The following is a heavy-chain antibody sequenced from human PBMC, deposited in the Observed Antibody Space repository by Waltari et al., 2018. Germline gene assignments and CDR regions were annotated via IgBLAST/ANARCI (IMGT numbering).Heavy chain of an antibody. CDR2: INPNSGGT. Sequence: QVQLVQSGAEVKKPGASVKVSCKASGYTLTGYYMHWVRQAPGQGLEWMGWINPNSGGTNYAQKFQGRVTMTRDTSISTAYMELSRLRSDDTAVYYCARDLSPYSSGWFYFDYWGQGTLVTVSS. CDR1: GYTLTGYY. D-gene: IGHD6-19*01. CDR3: ARDLSPYSSGWFYFDY. V-gene: IGHV1-2*02. J-gene: IGHJ4*02.